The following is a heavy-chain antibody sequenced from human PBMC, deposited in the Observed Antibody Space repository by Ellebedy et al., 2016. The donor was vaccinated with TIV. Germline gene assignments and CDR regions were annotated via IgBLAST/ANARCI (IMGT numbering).Heavy chain of an antibody. V-gene: IGHV3-21*06. D-gene: IGHD1-26*01. J-gene: IGHJ4*02. CDR2: IGCTSSYM. CDR3: ARDRIVGATSYGF. CDR1: GFTFSSYN. Sequence: PGGSLRLSCAASGFTFSSYNMHWVRQAPGKGLEWVSSIGCTSSYMYYADSVRGRFTISRDNAKNSLYLQMNSLRVEDTAVYYCARDRIVGATSYGFWGQGALVTVSS.